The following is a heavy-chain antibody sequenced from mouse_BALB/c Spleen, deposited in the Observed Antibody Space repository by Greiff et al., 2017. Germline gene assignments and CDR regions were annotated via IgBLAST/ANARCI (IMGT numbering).Heavy chain of an antibody. Sequence: EVQLQQSGPGLVKPSQSLSLTCTVTGYSITSDYAWNWIRQFPGNKLEWMGYISYSGSTSYNPSLKSRISITRDTSKNQFFLQLNSVTTEDTATYYCARSATGKGYAMDYWGQGTSVTVSS. CDR3: ARSATGKGYAMDY. V-gene: IGHV3-2*02. D-gene: IGHD4-1*01. CDR2: ISYSGST. J-gene: IGHJ4*01. CDR1: GYSITSDYA.